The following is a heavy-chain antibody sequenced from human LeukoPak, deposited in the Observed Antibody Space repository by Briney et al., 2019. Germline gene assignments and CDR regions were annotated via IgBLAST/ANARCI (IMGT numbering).Heavy chain of an antibody. CDR3: AREGQYYDILTGYYPRGGWFDP. Sequence: ASVKVSCKASGYTFTSYYIHWVRQAPGQGLEWVGIVNPSGGFTNYAQKFQGRVTITADKSTSTAYMELSSLRSEDTAVYYCAREGQYYDILTGYYPRGGWFDPWGQGTLVTVSS. J-gene: IGHJ5*02. CDR1: GYTFTSYY. V-gene: IGHV1-46*01. D-gene: IGHD3-9*01. CDR2: VNPSGGFT.